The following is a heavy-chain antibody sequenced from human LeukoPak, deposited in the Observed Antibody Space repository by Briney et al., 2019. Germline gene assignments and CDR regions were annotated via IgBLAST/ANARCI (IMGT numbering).Heavy chain of an antibody. J-gene: IGHJ3*02. Sequence: SETLSLTCAVYGGSFSGYYWSWIRQPPGKGLEWIWEINHSGSTNYNPSLKSRVTISVDTSKNQFSLKLSSVTAADTAVYYCARPYYYDSSGYYPFGAFDIWGQGTMVTVSS. CDR3: ARPYYYDSSGYYPFGAFDI. CDR2: INHSGST. CDR1: GGSFSGYY. V-gene: IGHV4-34*01. D-gene: IGHD3-22*01.